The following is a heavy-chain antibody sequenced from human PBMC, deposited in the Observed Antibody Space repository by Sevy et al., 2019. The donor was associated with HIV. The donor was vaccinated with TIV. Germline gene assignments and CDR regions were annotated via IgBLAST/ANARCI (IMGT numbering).Heavy chain of an antibody. V-gene: IGHV3-15*01. J-gene: IGHJ6*02. CDR1: GFTFSNAW. Sequence: GGSLRLSCAASGFTFSNAWMSWVRQAPGKGLEWVGRIKSKTDGGTTDYAAPVKGRFTISRYDSKNTLYLQMNSLKTEDTAVYYCTTGASDYDFWSGPFDGMDVWGQGTTVTVSS. D-gene: IGHD3-3*01. CDR2: IKSKTDGGTT. CDR3: TTGASDYDFWSGPFDGMDV.